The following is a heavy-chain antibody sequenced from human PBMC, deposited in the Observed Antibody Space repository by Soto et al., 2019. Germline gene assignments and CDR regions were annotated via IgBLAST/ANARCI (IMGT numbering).Heavy chain of an antibody. CDR2: IYHSGST. J-gene: IGHJ6*03. Sequence: QVQLQESGPGLVKPSGTLSLTCAVSSGSISSSNWWSWVRQPPGKGLEWIGEIYHSGSTNYNPSLKSRVTISVDKSKNQFSLKLSSVTAADTAVYYCARRTYYYGSGSYYYYYYMDVWGEGTTVTVSS. CDR3: ARRTYYYGSGSYYYYYYMDV. D-gene: IGHD3-10*01. V-gene: IGHV4-4*02. CDR1: SGSISSSNW.